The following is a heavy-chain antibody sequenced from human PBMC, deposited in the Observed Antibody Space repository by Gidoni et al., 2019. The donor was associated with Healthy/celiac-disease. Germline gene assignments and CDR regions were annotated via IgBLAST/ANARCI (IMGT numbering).Heavy chain of an antibody. V-gene: IGHV3-30-3*01. CDR2: ISYDGSNK. CDR1: GFTFSSYA. D-gene: IGHD6-13*01. Sequence: QVQLVESGGGVVQPGRALRLSCAASGFTFSSYAMHWVRQAPGKGLEWVAVISYDGSNKYYADSVKGRFTISRDNSKNTLYLQMNSLSAEDTAVYYCAREGVAVYSSSWYVNWFDPWGQGTLVTVSS. CDR3: AREGVAVYSSSWYVNWFDP. J-gene: IGHJ5*02.